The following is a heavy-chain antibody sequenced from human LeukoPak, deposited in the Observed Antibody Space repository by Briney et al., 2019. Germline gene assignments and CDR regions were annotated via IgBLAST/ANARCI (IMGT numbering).Heavy chain of an antibody. CDR3: ARGSSLDYGDYKGMDV. CDR1: GGTFCSYA. V-gene: IGHV1-69*04. Sequence: GSSVKVSCKASGGTFCSYAISWVRQAAGQGLEWMGRIIPILGIANYAQKFQGRVTITADKSTSTAYMELSSLRSEDTAVYYCARGSSLDYGDYKGMDVWGQGTTVTVS. D-gene: IGHD4-17*01. CDR2: IIPILGIA. J-gene: IGHJ6*02.